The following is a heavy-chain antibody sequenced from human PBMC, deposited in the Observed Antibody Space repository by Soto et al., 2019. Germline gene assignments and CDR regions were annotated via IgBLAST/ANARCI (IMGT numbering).Heavy chain of an antibody. V-gene: IGHV1-18*01. CDR2: IGAYNGNT. CDR3: ARCYCSVGSCYTCWHFDL. Sequence: QAQLVQSGAEVKKPGASVKVSCQAGGYTFADYGISWVRQAPGPGLDWMGWIGAYNGNTNYAQNLQDRVTMTTDTTTKTAYMERRSLRSDDTALYYCARCYCSVGSCYTCWHFDLWGRGTLLTVSS. J-gene: IGHJ2*01. CDR1: GYTFADYG. D-gene: IGHD2-15*01.